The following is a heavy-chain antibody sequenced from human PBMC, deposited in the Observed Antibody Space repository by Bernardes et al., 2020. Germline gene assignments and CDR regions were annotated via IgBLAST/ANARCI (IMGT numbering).Heavy chain of an antibody. V-gene: IGHV5-51*01. CDR2: IYPGDSDT. CDR1: GYSFTSYW. J-gene: IGHJ5*02. Sequence: GASLKISCKASGYSFTSYWIGWVRPMPGRGLEWMGIIYPGDSDTIYSPSFQGQVTISADTSISTAYLQWSSLKASDTAMYYCARQGSGNWFDPWGKGTLVTVSS. CDR3: ARQGSGNWFDP. D-gene: IGHD1-26*01.